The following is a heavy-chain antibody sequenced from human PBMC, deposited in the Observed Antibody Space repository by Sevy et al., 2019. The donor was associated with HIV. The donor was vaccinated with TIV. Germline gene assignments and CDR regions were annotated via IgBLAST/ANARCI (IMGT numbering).Heavy chain of an antibody. CDR1: GFTFSSYS. CDR2: ISSSSSYI. V-gene: IGHV3-21*01. D-gene: IGHD3-10*01. J-gene: IGHJ4*02. Sequence: GGSLRLSCAASGFTFSSYSMNWVRQAPGKGLEWVSSISSSSSYIYYADSVKGRFTISRDNAKNSLYLQMNSLRAEDTAVYYCARDLLPLSRITTVRGVGLDYWGQGTLVTVSS. CDR3: ARDLLPLSRITTVRGVGLDY.